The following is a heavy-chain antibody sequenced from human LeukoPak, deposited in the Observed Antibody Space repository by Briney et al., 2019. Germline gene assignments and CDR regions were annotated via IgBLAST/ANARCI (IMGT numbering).Heavy chain of an antibody. J-gene: IGHJ4*02. Sequence: SETLSLTCTVSGGSISSYYWSWIRQPPGKGLEWIGYIYYSGSTNYNPSLKSRVTISVDTSVNQFSLKLSSVTAADTAVYYCARVSLVRGAPDYYFDYWGQGTLVTVSS. CDR2: IYYSGST. CDR3: ARVSLVRGAPDYYFDY. CDR1: GGSISSYY. D-gene: IGHD3-10*01. V-gene: IGHV4-59*12.